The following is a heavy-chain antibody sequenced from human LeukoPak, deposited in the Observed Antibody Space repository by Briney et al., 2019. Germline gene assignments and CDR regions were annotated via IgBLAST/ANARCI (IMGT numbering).Heavy chain of an antibody. CDR3: ARDQRRAFDI. J-gene: IGHJ3*02. CDR2: IYYSGST. V-gene: IGHV4-59*01. CDR1: GGSINSYY. Sequence: SETLSLTCTVSGGSINSYYWSWIRQPPGKGPEWVGYIYYSGSTNYNPSLKSRVTISVDTSKNQFSLRLSSVTAADTAVYYCARDQRRAFDIWGQGTMVTVSS.